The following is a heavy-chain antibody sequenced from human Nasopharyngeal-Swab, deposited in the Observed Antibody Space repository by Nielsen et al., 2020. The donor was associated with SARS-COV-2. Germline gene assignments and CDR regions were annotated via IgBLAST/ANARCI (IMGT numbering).Heavy chain of an antibody. CDR2: VSNNDGSLT. V-gene: IGHV3-23*01. J-gene: IGHJ3*01. Sequence: GESLKISCAASGFDFWKYAMSWVRQAPGKGLAWVSTVSNNDGSLTFYADSVKGRFTISRDTSKNTVSLQMNRLRAEDTAVYYCAKDDFCPACAFDVWGQGTIVTVSS. D-gene: IGHD2-21*02. CDR3: AKDDFCPACAFDV. CDR1: GFDFWKYA.